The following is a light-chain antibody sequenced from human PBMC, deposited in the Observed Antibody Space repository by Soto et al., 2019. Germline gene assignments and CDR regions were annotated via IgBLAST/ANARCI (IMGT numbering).Light chain of an antibody. CDR2: AAS. CDR3: QQSYSTPWT. Sequence: DLQMTQSPSSLSASVGDRVTITCRASQSITNYLNWYQQKPGKAPKLLIYAASSLQSGVPSRFSGSESGTDFTLSISSLQPEDFATYYCQQSYSTPWTFGQGTKVGIK. CDR1: QSITNY. V-gene: IGKV1-39*01. J-gene: IGKJ1*01.